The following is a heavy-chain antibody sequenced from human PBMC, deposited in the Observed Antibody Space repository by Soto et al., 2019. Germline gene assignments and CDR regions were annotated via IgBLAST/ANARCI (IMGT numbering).Heavy chain of an antibody. CDR3: GRGRGGYSYGGLDS. D-gene: IGHD5-18*01. V-gene: IGHV4-34*01. J-gene: IGHJ4*02. CDR2: INHRGST. CDR1: GGSFSDHF. Sequence: QVQLQQWGAGLLKPSETLSLTCGVYGGSFSDHFWSWIRQSPGKELEWIGEINHRGSTNYNPSLKCRVAISVDASTTQFSLYLRSVTAADTAVYYCGRGRGGYSYGGLDSWGQGTLVTVSS.